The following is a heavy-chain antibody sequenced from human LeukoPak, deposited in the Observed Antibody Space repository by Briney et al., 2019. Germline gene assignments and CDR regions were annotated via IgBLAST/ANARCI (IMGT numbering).Heavy chain of an antibody. V-gene: IGHV4-59*08. CDR2: ISYSWST. Sequence: SETLSLTCTGSGGSISSYCWSWIRQPPGKELEWIGHISYSWSTNYNPSLKSRVTISVDTSKNQFSLNLSSVTAADTAVYYCARPSRTGSGWDAFDIWGQGTMVTVSS. CDR3: ARPSRTGSGWDAFDI. J-gene: IGHJ3*02. D-gene: IGHD3-22*01. CDR1: GGSISSYC.